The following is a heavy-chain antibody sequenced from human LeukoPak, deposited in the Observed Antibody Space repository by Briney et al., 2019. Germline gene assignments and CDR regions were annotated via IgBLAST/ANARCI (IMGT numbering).Heavy chain of an antibody. CDR2: IYYSGST. Sequence: SETLSLTCTVSGGSISSSSYYWGWIRQPPGKGLEWIGSIYYSGSTYYNPSLKSRVTISVDTSKNQFSLKLSSVTAADTAVYYCARLPIVDTANNWFDPWGQGTLVTVSS. V-gene: IGHV4-39*01. CDR1: GGSISSSSYY. D-gene: IGHD5-18*01. CDR3: ARLPIVDTANNWFDP. J-gene: IGHJ5*02.